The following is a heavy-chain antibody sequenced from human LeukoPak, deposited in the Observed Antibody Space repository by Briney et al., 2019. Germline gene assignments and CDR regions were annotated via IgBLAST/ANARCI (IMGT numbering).Heavy chain of an antibody. D-gene: IGHD6-13*01. CDR2: IWYDGSNS. Sequence: PGRSLRLSCAASGFTFSSYGMHWVRQAPGKGLEWVAVIWYDGSNSYYVDSVKGRFTISRDNSKNTLYLQMNSLRGEDTAVYYCARDRSFAAAGGNGPLDYWGQGTLVTVSS. CDR1: GFTFSSYG. V-gene: IGHV3-33*01. CDR3: ARDRSFAAAGGNGPLDY. J-gene: IGHJ4*02.